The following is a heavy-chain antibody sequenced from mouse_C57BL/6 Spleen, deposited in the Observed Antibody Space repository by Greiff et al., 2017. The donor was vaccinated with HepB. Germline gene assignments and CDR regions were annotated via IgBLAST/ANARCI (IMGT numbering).Heavy chain of an antibody. V-gene: IGHV5-17*01. J-gene: IGHJ3*01. Sequence: EVQLVESGGGLVKPGGSLKLSCAASGFTFSDYGMHWVRQAPEKGLEWVAYISSGSSTIYYADTVKGRFTISRDNAKNTLFLQMTSLRSEDTAMYYCAREASYWGQGTLVTVSA. D-gene: IGHD3-2*02. CDR3: AREASY. CDR2: ISSGSSTI. CDR1: GFTFSDYG.